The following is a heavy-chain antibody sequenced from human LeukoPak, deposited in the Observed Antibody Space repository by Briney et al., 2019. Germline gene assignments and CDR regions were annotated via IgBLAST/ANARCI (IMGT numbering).Heavy chain of an antibody. V-gene: IGHV1-18*01. D-gene: IGHD2-2*01. CDR3: AVRYCSSTSCYATDDAFDI. J-gene: IGHJ3*02. CDR1: GYTCTSYG. CDR2: ISAYNGNT. Sequence: ASVKVSCKASGYTCTSYGISWVRQAPGQGLEWMGWISAYNGNTNYAQKLQGRVTMTTDTSTSTAYMELRSLRSDDTAVYYCAVRYCSSTSCYATDDAFDIWGQGTMVTVSS.